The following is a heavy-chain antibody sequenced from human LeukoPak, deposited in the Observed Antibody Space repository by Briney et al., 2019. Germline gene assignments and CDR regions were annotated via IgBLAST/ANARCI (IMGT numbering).Heavy chain of an antibody. CDR2: INHSGST. V-gene: IGHV4-34*01. J-gene: IGHJ4*02. Sequence: SETLSLTCAVYGGSFSGYYWSWLRQPPGKGLEWIGEINHSGSTNYNTSLKSRVTISVDTSKNQFSLKRSSVTAADTAVYYCARERRHDYGDYADPRFFDYWGQGTLVTVSS. CDR1: GGSFSGYY. D-gene: IGHD4-17*01. CDR3: ARERRHDYGDYADPRFFDY.